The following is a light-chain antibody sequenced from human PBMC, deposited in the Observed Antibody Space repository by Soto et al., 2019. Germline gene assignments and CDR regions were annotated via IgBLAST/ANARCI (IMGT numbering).Light chain of an antibody. CDR2: RAS. V-gene: IGKV3-15*01. CDR1: QSVSSL. Sequence: ELVLTQSPATLSVSPGERAILSCWASQSVSSLLAWYQQKPGQAPRLLIYRASTRATDTPARFSGSGSGTEFSLTISSLQSEDFAVYYCQQYNNWPITFGQGTRLEIK. J-gene: IGKJ5*01. CDR3: QQYNNWPIT.